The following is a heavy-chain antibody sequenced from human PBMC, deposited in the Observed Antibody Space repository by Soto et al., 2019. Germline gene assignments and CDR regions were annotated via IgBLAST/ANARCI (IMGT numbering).Heavy chain of an antibody. CDR3: ATTDYINTFDI. V-gene: IGHV4-59*08. D-gene: IGHD4-4*01. J-gene: IGHJ3*02. CDR2: NYYSGST. Sequence: PSETLSLPCTVSGGSISSYYCTWIRQPPGKGLEWIGYNYYSGSTNYNPSLKSRVAISLDTSKNQFSLRLSSVTAADTAIYYCATTDYINTFDIWGRGTTVTVSS. CDR1: GGSISSYY.